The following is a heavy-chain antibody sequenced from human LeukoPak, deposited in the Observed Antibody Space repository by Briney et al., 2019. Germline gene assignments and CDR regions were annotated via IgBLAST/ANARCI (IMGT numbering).Heavy chain of an antibody. CDR3: ATLTPVHSSSSLDY. CDR2: IYYSGST. D-gene: IGHD6-6*01. J-gene: IGHJ4*02. CDR1: GGSISSYY. V-gene: IGHV4-59*04. Sequence: SETLSLTCTVSGGSISSYYWSWIRQPPGKGLEWIGYIYYSGSTYYNPSLKSRVTISVDTSKNQFSLKLSSVTAADTAVYYCATLTPVHSSSSLDYWGQGTLVTVSS.